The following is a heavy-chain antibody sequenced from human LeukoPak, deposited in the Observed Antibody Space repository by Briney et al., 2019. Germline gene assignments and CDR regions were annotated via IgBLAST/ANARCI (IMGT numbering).Heavy chain of an antibody. J-gene: IGHJ4*02. CDR1: GGSFSGYY. CDR3: ARGTDYGVNSYFDS. D-gene: IGHD4-23*01. CDR2: IYYPGTT. V-gene: IGHV4-34*11. Sequence: SETLSLTCAVYGGSFSGYYWSWIRQPPGKGLEWIAYIYYPGTTSYNPSLRSRVTLSLDSSKSHFSLRLSSVTAADTAVYYCARGTDYGVNSYFDSWGQGTLVTVSS.